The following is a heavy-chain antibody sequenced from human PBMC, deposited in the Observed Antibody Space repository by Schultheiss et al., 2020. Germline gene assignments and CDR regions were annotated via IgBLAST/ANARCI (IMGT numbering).Heavy chain of an antibody. CDR3: ARAGRIAVAVGFDY. CDR2: INHSGST. Sequence: SETLSLTCTVSGSSIISGDYYWGWIRQPPGKGLEWIGEINHSGSTNYNPSLKSRVTISVDKSKNQFSLKLSSVTAADTAVYYCARAGRIAVAVGFDYWGQGTLVTVSS. J-gene: IGHJ4*02. D-gene: IGHD6-19*01. V-gene: IGHV4-39*07. CDR1: GSSIISGDYY.